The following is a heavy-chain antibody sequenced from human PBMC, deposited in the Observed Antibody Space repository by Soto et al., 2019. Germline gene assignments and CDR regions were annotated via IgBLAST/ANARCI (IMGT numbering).Heavy chain of an antibody. CDR2: IHSDVTT. D-gene: IGHD5-12*01. CDR1: GFSVSSNA. Sequence: AGSLKLSCASSGFSVSSNAMSGFRQAPGKGLEWVSVIHSDVTTYYADSVKGRFIISRDNSKDTLYLQMNRLRAEDTAVYYCARELSGSWYNWFDPWGQGTLVTVSS. J-gene: IGHJ5*02. CDR3: ARELSGSWYNWFDP. V-gene: IGHV3-53*01.